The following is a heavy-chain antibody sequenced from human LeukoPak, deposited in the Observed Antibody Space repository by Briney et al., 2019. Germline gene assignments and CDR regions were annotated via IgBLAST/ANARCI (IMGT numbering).Heavy chain of an antibody. CDR1: GGSISSSSYY. Sequence: SETLSLTCTVSGGSISSSSYYWGWIRQPPGKGLEWVASIYYSGSTYYNPSLKSRVTISVDTSKNQFSLKLSSVTAADTAVYYCAREGYGGTSYWGQGTLVTVSS. V-gene: IGHV4-39*02. CDR3: AREGYGGTSY. CDR2: IYYSGST. J-gene: IGHJ4*02. D-gene: IGHD4-23*01.